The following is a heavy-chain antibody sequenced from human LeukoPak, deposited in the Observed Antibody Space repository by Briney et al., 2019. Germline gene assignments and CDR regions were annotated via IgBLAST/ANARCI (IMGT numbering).Heavy chain of an antibody. CDR2: IKQDRSEK. D-gene: IGHD6-13*01. J-gene: IGHJ4*02. Sequence: GGSLRLSCAASGFTFSDYWMSWVRQAPGKGLEWVANIKQDRSEKYYVDSVKGRFTISRDNAKNSLYLQMNSLRAEDTAVYYCARGSGSSWFDYWGQGTLVTVSS. V-gene: IGHV3-7*01. CDR3: ARGSGSSWFDY. CDR1: GFTFSDYW.